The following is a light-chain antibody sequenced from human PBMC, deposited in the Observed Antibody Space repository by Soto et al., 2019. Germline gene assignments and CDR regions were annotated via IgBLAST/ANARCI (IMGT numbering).Light chain of an antibody. Sequence: DIQMTQSPSSLSASVGDRVTITCRARQSISSYLNWYQQKPGKVPKLLIYGASSVQSGVPSRFSGGGSGTDFTLTISSLQPEDHAAYYCQQSYSAPWTFGQGTEVEIK. CDR2: GAS. J-gene: IGKJ1*01. CDR3: QQSYSAPWT. V-gene: IGKV1-39*01. CDR1: QSISSY.